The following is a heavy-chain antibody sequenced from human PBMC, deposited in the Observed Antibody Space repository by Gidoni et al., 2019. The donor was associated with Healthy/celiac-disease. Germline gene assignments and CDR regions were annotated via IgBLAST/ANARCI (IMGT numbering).Heavy chain of an antibody. V-gene: IGHV4-59*01. CDR2: IYYSGST. Sequence: QVQLQESGPGLVKPSETLSLTCTVSGGSISSYYWSWIRQPPGKGLEWIGYIYYSGSTNYNPSLKSRVTISVDTSKNQFSLKLSSVTAADTAVYYCARDLENYEGWFDPWGQGSLVTVSS. CDR1: GGSISSYY. CDR3: ARDLENYEGWFDP. J-gene: IGHJ5*02. D-gene: IGHD1-1*01.